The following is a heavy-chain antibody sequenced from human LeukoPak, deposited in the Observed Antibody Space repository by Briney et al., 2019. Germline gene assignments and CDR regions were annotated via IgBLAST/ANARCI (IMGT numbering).Heavy chain of an antibody. CDR2: IYTSGST. V-gene: IGHV4-4*07. CDR1: GVSISSYY. Sequence: SETLSLTCTASGVSISSYYWSWIRQPAGKGLEWIGRIYTSGSTNYNPSLKSRVTMSVDTSKNQFSLKLSSVTAADTAVYYCAGHHFGVVIIWFDPWGQGTLVTVSS. D-gene: IGHD3-3*01. CDR3: AGHHFGVVIIWFDP. J-gene: IGHJ5*02.